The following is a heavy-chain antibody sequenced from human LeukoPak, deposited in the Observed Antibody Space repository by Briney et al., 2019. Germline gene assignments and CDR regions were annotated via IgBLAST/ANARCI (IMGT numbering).Heavy chain of an antibody. CDR1: GDTFSIYA. J-gene: IGHJ4*02. CDR2: IIPIFGTT. V-gene: IGHV1-69*05. Sequence: SVKVSCKTSGDTFSIYAINWVRQAPGQGLEWKGGIIPIFGTTNFAQEFQGRVTITTDESTSTAYMELSSLRSEDTAVYYCARGDSSGYYVFDYWGQGTLVTVSS. CDR3: ARGDSSGYYVFDY. D-gene: IGHD3-22*01.